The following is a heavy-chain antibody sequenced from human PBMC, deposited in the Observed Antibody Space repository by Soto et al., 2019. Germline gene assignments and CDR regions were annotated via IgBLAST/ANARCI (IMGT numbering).Heavy chain of an antibody. J-gene: IGHJ4*02. CDR2: TYSKGGST. CDR3: ERDFWGFDY. CDR1: GFTISSYA. D-gene: IGHD3-16*01. V-gene: IGHV3-64D*08. Sequence: EVQLVESGGGLVQPGGSLRLSCSASGFTISSYAMHWVRQAPGKGLEYVSVTYSKGGSTYYADSVKGRFTISTDNSKNTLNLQMSSLRAEDTAVYYCERDFWGFDYWGQGTLVTVSS.